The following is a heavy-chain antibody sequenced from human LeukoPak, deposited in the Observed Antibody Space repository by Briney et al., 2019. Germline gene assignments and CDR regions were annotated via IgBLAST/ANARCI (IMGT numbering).Heavy chain of an antibody. V-gene: IGHV1-24*01. CDR2: FDPENGET. J-gene: IGHJ4*02. CDR3: AASGGYFDH. CDR1: GYTLPEIS. Sequence: ASVKVSCKVSGYTLPEISIHWVRQAPGKGLEWMGGFDPENGETVSARRFQGRLTMTEDTSSDTAYMELSSLTSEDTAVYYCAASGGYFDHWGQGTLVTVSS. D-gene: IGHD3-16*01.